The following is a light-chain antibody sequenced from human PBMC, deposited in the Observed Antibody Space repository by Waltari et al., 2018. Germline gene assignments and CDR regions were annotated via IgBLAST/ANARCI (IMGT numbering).Light chain of an antibody. V-gene: IGKV3-20*01. Sequence: EIVLTQSPGTLSLSPGERVALSCRASQSLSSDNLAWFRRKPGQAPRLLIYVASTRATGIPDRFSGTGSGTDFTLTISRLEPEDFAVYYCQHYGSSPITFGQGTRLEIK. CDR3: QHYGSSPIT. CDR1: QSLSSDN. J-gene: IGKJ5*01. CDR2: VAS.